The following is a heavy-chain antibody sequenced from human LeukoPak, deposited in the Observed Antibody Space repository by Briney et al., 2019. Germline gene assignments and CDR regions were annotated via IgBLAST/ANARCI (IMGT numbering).Heavy chain of an antibody. Sequence: ASVKVSCKASGYRFTDYWIQWVRQAPGQGLEWMGWINTNTGGTVYAQKFQGRVTMTRDTSLTTSYMDLSRLTSEDTAVYYCARGGSFHEFDIWGQGTMVIVSS. CDR2: INTNTGGT. V-gene: IGHV1-2*02. D-gene: IGHD3-10*01. CDR3: ARGGSFHEFDI. J-gene: IGHJ3*02. CDR1: GYRFTDYW.